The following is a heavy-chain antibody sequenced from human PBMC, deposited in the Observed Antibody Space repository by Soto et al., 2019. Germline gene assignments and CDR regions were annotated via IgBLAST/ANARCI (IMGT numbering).Heavy chain of an antibody. CDR1: GFTFGHYA. CDR2: IRSKAYGGTT. Sequence: PGGSMRLSSTACGFTFGHYAMSWVRQATGKRLEWVGFIRSKAYGGTTEYAASVKGRFTISRDDSKSIAYLQMNSLKTEDTAVYYCTRRSGMDVWGQGTTVTV. V-gene: IGHV3-49*04. CDR3: TRRSGMDV. J-gene: IGHJ6*02.